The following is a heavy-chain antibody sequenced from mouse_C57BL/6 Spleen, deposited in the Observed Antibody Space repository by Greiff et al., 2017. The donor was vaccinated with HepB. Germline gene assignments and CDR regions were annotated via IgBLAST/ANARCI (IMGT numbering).Heavy chain of an antibody. CDR1: GYSITSGYY. CDR3: ARGGLRLRNAMDY. J-gene: IGHJ4*01. D-gene: IGHD3-2*02. CDR2: ISYDGSN. V-gene: IGHV3-6*01. Sequence: EVQLQESGPGLVKPSQSLSLTCSVTGYSITSGYYWNWIRQFPGNKLEWMGYISYDGSNNYNPSLKNRISITRDTSKNQFFLKLNSVTTEDTATYYCARGGLRLRNAMDYWGQGTSVTVSS.